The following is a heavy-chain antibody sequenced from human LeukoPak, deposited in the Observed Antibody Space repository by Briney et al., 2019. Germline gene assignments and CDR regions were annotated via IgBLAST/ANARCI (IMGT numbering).Heavy chain of an antibody. J-gene: IGHJ4*02. V-gene: IGHV3-30*18. CDR1: SFTFSRYS. CDR2: ISYDGSNK. Sequence: GGSLRLSCGASSFTFSRYSMNRVRQDPGKGLEWVAVISYDGSNKYYADSVKGRFTISRDNSMNTLYLQMNSLRAEDTAVYYCAKDSPLRTFDYWGQGTLVTVSS. CDR3: AKDSPLRTFDY. D-gene: IGHD1-14*01.